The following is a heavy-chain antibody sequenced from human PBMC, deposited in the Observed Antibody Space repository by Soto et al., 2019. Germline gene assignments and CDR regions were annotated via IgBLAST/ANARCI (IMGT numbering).Heavy chain of an antibody. J-gene: IGHJ6*02. CDR3: ASWLKGPDIGNYYYGMDV. CDR1: GGALSDYA. CDR2: IMSIFRAP. Sequence: QVQLVQSGAEVKKPGSSVKVSCKASGGALSDYAFSWVRQAPGQGLEWLGGIMSIFRAPDYAQKFQGRVKIPSNEFARTAYMEMNSLRSENTAVYYCASWLKGPDIGNYYYGMDVWGQGTPVTVS. V-gene: IGHV1-69*05. D-gene: IGHD2-15*01.